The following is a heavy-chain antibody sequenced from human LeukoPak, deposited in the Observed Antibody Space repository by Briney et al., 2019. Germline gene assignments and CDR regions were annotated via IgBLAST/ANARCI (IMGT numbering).Heavy chain of an antibody. D-gene: IGHD3-16*02. CDR1: GGSFSGYY. V-gene: IGHV4-34*01. Sequence: SETLSLTCAVYGGSFSGYYWSWIRQPPGKGLEWIGEINHSGSTSYNPSLKSRVTISVDTSKNQFSLKLSSVTAADTAVYYCARATYYDYVWGSYRPYYFDYWGQGTLVTVSS. CDR3: ARATYYDYVWGSYRPYYFDY. J-gene: IGHJ4*02. CDR2: INHSGST.